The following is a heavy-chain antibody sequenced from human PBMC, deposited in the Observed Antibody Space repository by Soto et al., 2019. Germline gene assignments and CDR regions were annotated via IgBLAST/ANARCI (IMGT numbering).Heavy chain of an antibody. CDR2: ISAYNGNT. CDR1: GYTFTSYG. D-gene: IGHD3-3*01. Sequence: QVQLVQSGAEVKKPGASVKVSCKASGYTFTSYGISWVRQAPGQGLEWMGWISAYNGNTNYAQTLQGRVTMTTDSAAITAYMEMRSLRSEDTAVYYCAREMPGITILGGPENDAFDIWCQGTMVTVSS. V-gene: IGHV1-18*01. CDR3: AREMPGITILGGPENDAFDI. J-gene: IGHJ3*02.